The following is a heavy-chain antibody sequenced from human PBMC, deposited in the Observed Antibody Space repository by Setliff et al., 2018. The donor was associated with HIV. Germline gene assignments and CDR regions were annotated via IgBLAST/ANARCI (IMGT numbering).Heavy chain of an antibody. CDR2: ISHSGST. J-gene: IGHJ6*02. Sequence: LETLSLTCVVSGYSISSGYYWGWIRQPPGKGLEWIASISHSGSTYHNPSLKSRVTISVDTSKKQFSLKLSSVTAADTAVYYCARDSPGPQYYYYGMDVWGQGTTVTVSS. V-gene: IGHV4-38-2*02. CDR1: GYSISSGYY. CDR3: ARDSPGPQYYYYGMDV.